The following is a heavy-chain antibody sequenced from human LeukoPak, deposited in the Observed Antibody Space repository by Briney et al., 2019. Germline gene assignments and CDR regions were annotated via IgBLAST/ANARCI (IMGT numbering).Heavy chain of an antibody. CDR2: INSDGSST. CDR3: PGGFGHNWSPFEN. CDR1: GFTFSSYW. Sequence: PGGSLRLSCAASGFTFSSYWMHWVRQAPGKGPVWVSRINSDGSSTSYADFVKGRFTISRDNAKNTLSLQMDSLTDDDTALYYCPGGFGHNWSPFENWGQGTLVAVSS. D-gene: IGHD1-1*01. J-gene: IGHJ4*02. V-gene: IGHV3-74*01.